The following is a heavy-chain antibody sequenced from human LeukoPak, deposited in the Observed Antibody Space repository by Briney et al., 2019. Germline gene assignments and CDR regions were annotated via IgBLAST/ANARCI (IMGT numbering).Heavy chain of an antibody. CDR1: GYTFTSYA. Sequence: ASVKVSCKASGYTFTSYAMNWVRQAPGQGLEWMGWINTNTGNPTYAQGFTGRFVFSLDTSVSTAYLQISSLKAEDTAVYYCARTLKDNHCSGGSCYSSDYWGQGTLVTVSS. J-gene: IGHJ4*02. CDR2: INTNTGNP. CDR3: ARTLKDNHCSGGSCYSSDY. V-gene: IGHV7-4-1*02. D-gene: IGHD2-15*01.